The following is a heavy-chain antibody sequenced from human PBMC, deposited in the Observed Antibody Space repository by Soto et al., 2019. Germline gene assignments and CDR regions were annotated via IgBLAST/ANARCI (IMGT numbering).Heavy chain of an antibody. CDR1: GGSISSSSYY. Sequence: QLQLQESGPGLVKPSETLSLTCTVSGGSISSSSYYWGWIRQPPGKGLEWIGSIYYSGSTYYNPSLKSRVTISVDTSKNQFSLKLSSVTAADTAVYYCARDWASLKWLLHWFDPWGQGTLVTVSS. V-gene: IGHV4-39*02. J-gene: IGHJ5*02. D-gene: IGHD3-22*01. CDR2: IYYSGST. CDR3: ARDWASLKWLLHWFDP.